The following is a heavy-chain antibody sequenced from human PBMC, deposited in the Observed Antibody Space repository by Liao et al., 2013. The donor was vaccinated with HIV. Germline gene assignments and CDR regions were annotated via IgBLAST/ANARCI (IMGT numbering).Heavy chain of an antibody. J-gene: IGHJ3*02. CDR1: GDSITSAY. CDR3: ARVVRGVMTDAFDI. CDR2: VSGSGNT. D-gene: IGHD3-10*01. V-gene: IGHV4-59*01. Sequence: QVQLQESGPGLVKPSETLSLTCTVSGDSITSAYWGWIRQSPGKALEWIGYVSGSGNTNHNPSLKSRVTISVDMSGSQFFLEITSLTAADTAVYYCARVVRGVMTDAFDIWGQGTMVTVSS.